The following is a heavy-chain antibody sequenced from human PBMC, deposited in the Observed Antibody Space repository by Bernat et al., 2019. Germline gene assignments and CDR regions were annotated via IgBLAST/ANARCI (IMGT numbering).Heavy chain of an antibody. D-gene: IGHD2-21*02. CDR2: INQDGSEK. J-gene: IGHJ4*02. Sequence: EVQLVESGGGLVQPGGSLRLSCAASGFTLSVYWINWVRQAPGKGLEWVASINQDGSEKYYVDSVKGRFAISKDKTRNSADLQMKGLRAEDSAVYFCVRLDWVTPAYWGQGALVTVPS. V-gene: IGHV3-7*03. CDR3: VRLDWVTPAY. CDR1: GFTLSVYW.